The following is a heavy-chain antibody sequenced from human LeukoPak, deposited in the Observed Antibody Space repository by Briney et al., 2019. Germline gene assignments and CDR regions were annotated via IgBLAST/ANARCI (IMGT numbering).Heavy chain of an antibody. CDR3: ARIEREVRDY. V-gene: IGHV4-39*01. CDR1: GDSISRSDYY. J-gene: IGHJ4*02. Sequence: PSETLSLTCTVSGDSISRSDYYWGWIRQPPGKGLEWIGNIYYSGITYYNPSLKSRVTISVDTSRNQFSLKLSSVTAADTAVYYCARIEREVRDYWGQGTLVTVSS. CDR2: IYYSGIT. D-gene: IGHD3-22*01.